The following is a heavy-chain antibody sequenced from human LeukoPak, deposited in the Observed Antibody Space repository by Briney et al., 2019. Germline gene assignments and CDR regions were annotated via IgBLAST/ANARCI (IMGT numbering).Heavy chain of an antibody. CDR1: VFTFSSYA. CDR3: ARARYCTSTSCYIDY. Sequence: GGSLRLSCAASVFTFSSYAMSWVPQAPGKGLEWVSSISGSGSSTFYADSVKGRFSISRDNSKNTLYLQMNSLRAEDTALYYCARARYCTSTSCYIDYWGQGTLVTVSS. D-gene: IGHD2-2*02. J-gene: IGHJ4*02. CDR2: ISGSGSST. V-gene: IGHV3-23*01.